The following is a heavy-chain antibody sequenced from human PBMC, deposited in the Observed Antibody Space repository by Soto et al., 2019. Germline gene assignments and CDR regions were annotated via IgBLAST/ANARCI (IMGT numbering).Heavy chain of an antibody. V-gene: IGHV3-21*01. J-gene: IGHJ4*02. CDR3: ARDKGGYDLDY. CDR1: GFTFSTYS. D-gene: IGHD5-12*01. Sequence: GVLRLSCAASGFTFSTYSMNWVRQAPGKGLEWVSEISGSGGSTYYADSVKGRFTISRDNAKNSLYLQMNSLRAEDTAVYYCARDKGGYDLDYWGQGTLVTVSS. CDR2: ISGSGGST.